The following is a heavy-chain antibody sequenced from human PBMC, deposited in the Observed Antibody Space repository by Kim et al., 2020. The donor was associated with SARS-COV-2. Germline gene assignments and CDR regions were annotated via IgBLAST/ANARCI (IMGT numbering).Heavy chain of an antibody. J-gene: IGHJ6*01. Sequence: ASVKVSCKASRYTFTSYGISWVRQAPGQAPGEGLEWMGWISTNTGNTRYAPKFQGRLTVTTDTSANTVYMELRSLRSDDTAEYFCARDYYGSDNYYYGMD. D-gene: IGHD3-10*01. CDR2: ISTNTGNT. CDR3: ARDYYGSDNYYYGMD. CDR1: RYTFTSYG. V-gene: IGHV1-18*01.